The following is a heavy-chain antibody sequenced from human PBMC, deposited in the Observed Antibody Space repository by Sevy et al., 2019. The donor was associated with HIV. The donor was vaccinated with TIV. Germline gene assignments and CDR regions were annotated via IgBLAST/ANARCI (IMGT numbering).Heavy chain of an antibody. J-gene: IGHJ4*02. CDR2: ISSSSSYI. Sequence: GGSLRVSCAASGFTFSSYSMNWVRQAPGKGLEWVSSISSSSSYIYYADSVKGRITISRDNAKNSLYLQMNSLRAEDMAVYYCAREPADFYFDYWGQGTLVTVSS. CDR3: AREPADFYFDY. V-gene: IGHV3-21*01. CDR1: GFTFSSYS. D-gene: IGHD2-2*01.